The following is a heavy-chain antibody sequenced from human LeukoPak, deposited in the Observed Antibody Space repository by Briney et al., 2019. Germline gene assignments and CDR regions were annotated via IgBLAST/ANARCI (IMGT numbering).Heavy chain of an antibody. CDR3: AREPLLDY. Sequence: XXQAPGKGLECVSYISSSSGTIYYADSVKGRFTISRDNAKNSLYLQMNSLRAEDTAVYYCAREPLLDYWGQGTLVTVSS. CDR2: ISSSSGTI. J-gene: IGHJ4*02. V-gene: IGHV3-48*01.